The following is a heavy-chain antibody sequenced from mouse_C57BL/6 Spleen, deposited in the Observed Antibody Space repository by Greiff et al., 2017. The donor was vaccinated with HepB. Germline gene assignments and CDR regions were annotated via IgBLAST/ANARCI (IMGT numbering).Heavy chain of an antibody. CDR2: IDPETGGT. CDR1: GYTFTDYE. V-gene: IGHV1-15*01. J-gene: IGHJ3*01. D-gene: IGHD1-1*01. CDR3: TRGSTTVVAPVAY. Sequence: VQLQQSGAELVRPGASVTLSCKASGYTFTDYEMHWVKQTPVHGLEWIGAIDPETGGTAYNQKFKGKAILTADKSSSTDYMELRSLTSEDSAVYYCTRGSTTVVAPVAYWGQGTLVTVSA.